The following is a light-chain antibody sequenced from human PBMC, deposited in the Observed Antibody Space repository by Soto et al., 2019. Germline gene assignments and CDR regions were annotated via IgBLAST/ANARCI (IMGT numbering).Light chain of an antibody. V-gene: IGLV2-14*01. Sequence: QSVLTQPASVSGSPGQSITISCTGTNSDVGGYDRVSWYQHHPGKAPKLLIFEVYNRPSGISDRFSGSESAYTASLTISGLQAEDEADYYCSSYSFTTSLYVFGTGTKLTVL. J-gene: IGLJ1*01. CDR1: NSDVGGYDR. CDR2: EVY. CDR3: SSYSFTTSLYV.